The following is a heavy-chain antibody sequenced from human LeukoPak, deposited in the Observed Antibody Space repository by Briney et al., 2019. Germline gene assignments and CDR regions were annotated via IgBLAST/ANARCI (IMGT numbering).Heavy chain of an antibody. V-gene: IGHV3-11*04. Sequence: GGSLRLSCAASGFTFRNYYMSWIRQAPGKGLEWVSYISSSSSTIYYADSVKGRFTISRDNAKNSLYLQMNSLRDEDTAVYYCARRGIAVAGKRGGGLDYWGQGTLVTVSS. CDR1: GFTFRNYY. J-gene: IGHJ4*02. D-gene: IGHD6-19*01. CDR3: ARRGIAVAGKRGGGLDY. CDR2: ISSSSSTI.